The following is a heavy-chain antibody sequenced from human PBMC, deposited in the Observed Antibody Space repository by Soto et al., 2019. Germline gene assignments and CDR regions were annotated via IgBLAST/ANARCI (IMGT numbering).Heavy chain of an antibody. CDR2: IYYNGNT. J-gene: IGHJ3*01. D-gene: IGHD3-3*01. Sequence: SETLSLTCTLSGVSITSGAYYWTWVRQHPRKGLEWIGYIYYNGNTYFSPSLKSRLTISIDTSKNQFSLKLSSVTAADTAMYYCARDWDFWIDLYRSDAFDLWGQGTMVTVSS. CDR3: ARDWDFWIDLYRSDAFDL. V-gene: IGHV4-31*03. CDR1: GVSITSGAYY.